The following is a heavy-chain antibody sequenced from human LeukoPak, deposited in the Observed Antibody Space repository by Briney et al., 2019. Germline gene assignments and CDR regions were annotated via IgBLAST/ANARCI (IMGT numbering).Heavy chain of an antibody. CDR2: IYYSGST. V-gene: IGHV4-39*01. J-gene: IGHJ4*02. CDR3: ARQPFAVAGTFDY. CDR1: GGSISSYY. D-gene: IGHD6-19*01. Sequence: SETLSLTCTVSGGSISSYYWGWIRQPPGKGLEWIGSIYYSGSTYYNPSLKSRVTISVDTSKNQFSLKLSSATAADTAVYYCARQPFAVAGTFDYWGQGTLVTVSS.